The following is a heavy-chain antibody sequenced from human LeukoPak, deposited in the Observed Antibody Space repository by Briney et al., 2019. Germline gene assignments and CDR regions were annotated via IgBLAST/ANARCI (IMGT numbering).Heavy chain of an antibody. V-gene: IGHV1-18*01. CDR2: ISAYNGYS. CDR3: ARDGLYSGSYPSPGY. Sequence: YTFTSYGXXGVGQAPGQGGXXXXWISAYNGYSNYSQKLQRRVTMTTDTSTSTPYMELRSLRSDDTAVYYCARDGLYSGSYPSPGYWGQGTLVTVSS. J-gene: IGHJ4*02. D-gene: IGHD1-26*01. CDR1: YTFTSYG.